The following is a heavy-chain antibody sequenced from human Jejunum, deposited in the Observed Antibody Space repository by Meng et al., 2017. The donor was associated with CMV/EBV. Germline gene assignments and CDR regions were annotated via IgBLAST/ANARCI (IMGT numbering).Heavy chain of an antibody. V-gene: IGHV3-48*04. CDR2: IGTGSTK. CDR3: VRDPVLSGLDV. Sequence: CAASGFSLSIYSMNGVRQAPGKGLEWVAYIGTGSTKYYADSLEGRFTVSRDDAKNSLYLQMNSLRGEDTAVYFCVRDPVLSGLDVWGQGTTVTVSS. CDR1: GFSLSIYS. J-gene: IGHJ6*02.